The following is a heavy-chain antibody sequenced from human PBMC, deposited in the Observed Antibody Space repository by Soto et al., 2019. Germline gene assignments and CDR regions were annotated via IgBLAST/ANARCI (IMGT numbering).Heavy chain of an antibody. J-gene: IGHJ4*02. D-gene: IGHD3-10*01. V-gene: IGHV4-61*05. Sequence: EPLYLTCTVSGDSISSSRYYCGWVRQPPGKGLEWIGYMYYSGSTNYTPSLTSRVIISVHTSKNQLSLSLSSVAAVDTAVYYCARRGGEYYFVPWGQGTLVTVSS. CDR2: MYYSGST. CDR3: ARRGGEYYFVP. CDR1: GDSISSSRYY.